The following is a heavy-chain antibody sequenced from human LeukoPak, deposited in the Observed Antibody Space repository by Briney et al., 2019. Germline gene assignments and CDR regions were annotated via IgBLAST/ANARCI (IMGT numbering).Heavy chain of an antibody. CDR2: ISYDGSNK. CDR3: AKGPCCSGDY. J-gene: IGHJ4*02. D-gene: IGHD3-10*02. V-gene: IGHV3-30*18. CDR1: GFTFSSYA. Sequence: GGSLRLSCAASGFTFSSYAMSWVRQAPGKGLEWVAVISYDGSNKYYADSVKGRFTISRDNSKNTLYLQMNSLRAQDTAVYYCAKGPCCSGDYWGQGTLVTVSS.